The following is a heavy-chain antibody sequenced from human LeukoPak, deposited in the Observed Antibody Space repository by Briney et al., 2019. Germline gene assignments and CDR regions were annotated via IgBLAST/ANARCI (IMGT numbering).Heavy chain of an antibody. D-gene: IGHD6-19*01. Sequence: GGSLRLSCAVSGFTFSSYAMYWVRQAPGKGLEWVSGIKGRFTISRDNSKNTVYLQMNSLRAEDTAVYYCAKTTTGYSSGRFPGWPVDYWGQGTLVTVSS. CDR2: I. J-gene: IGHJ4*02. V-gene: IGHV3-23*01. CDR1: GFTFSSYA. CDR3: AKTTTGYSSGRFPGWPVDY.